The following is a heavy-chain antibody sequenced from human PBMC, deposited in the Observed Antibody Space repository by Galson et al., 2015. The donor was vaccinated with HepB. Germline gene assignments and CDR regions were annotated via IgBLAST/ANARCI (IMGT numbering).Heavy chain of an antibody. V-gene: IGHV1-69*02. Sequence: SVKVSCKASGGTFSSYTISWVRQAPGQGLEWMGRIIPILGIANYAQKFQGRVTITADKSTSTAYMELSSLRSEDTAVYYCARVRDRGGYDALDIWGQGTMVTVSS. CDR3: ARVRDRGGYDALDI. CDR2: IIPILGIA. CDR1: GGTFSSYT. J-gene: IGHJ3*02. D-gene: IGHD3-10*01.